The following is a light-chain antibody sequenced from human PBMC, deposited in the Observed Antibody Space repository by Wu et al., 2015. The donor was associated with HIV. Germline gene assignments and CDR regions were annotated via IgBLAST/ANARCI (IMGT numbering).Light chain of an antibody. V-gene: IGKV3-15*01. CDR2: GAT. CDR1: QSVGSTY. J-gene: IGKJ1*01. Sequence: IVLTQSPGTLSLSPGERATLSCRASQSVGSTYLAWHQRKPGQAPRLLIYGATTRATGIPARFTGSESGTEFTLTISSIQSDDFAVYYCQHYNAWPPWTFGQGTKVESK. CDR3: QHYNAWPPWT.